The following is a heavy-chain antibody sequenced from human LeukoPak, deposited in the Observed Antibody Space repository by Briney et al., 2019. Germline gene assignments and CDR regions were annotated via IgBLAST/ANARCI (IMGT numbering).Heavy chain of an antibody. CDR1: GYSFTGYY. J-gene: IGHJ3*02. Sequence: GASVKVSCKASGYSFTGYYIHWVRQAPGQGLEWMGWINPNSGGTNYAQKFQGRVTMTRDTSISTAYMELSRLRSDDTAVYYCARGGGEISYAFDIWGQGTMVTVSS. D-gene: IGHD3-10*01. CDR3: ARGGGEISYAFDI. CDR2: INPNSGGT. V-gene: IGHV1-2*02.